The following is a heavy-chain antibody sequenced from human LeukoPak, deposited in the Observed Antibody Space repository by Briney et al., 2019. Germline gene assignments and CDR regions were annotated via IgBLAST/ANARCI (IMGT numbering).Heavy chain of an antibody. CDR1: GVTFTNYA. J-gene: IGHJ4*02. CDR3: AKVPAGNKVEY. CDR2: ISISGGST. Sequence: GGSLRLSCAAPGVTFTNYAMTWVRQAPGKGLEWVSGISISGGSTGYADSVKGRFTISRDNSKNTLYLQMNSLRAEDTAVYYCAKVPAGNKVEYWGQGTLVTVSS. V-gene: IGHV3-23*01. D-gene: IGHD6-19*01.